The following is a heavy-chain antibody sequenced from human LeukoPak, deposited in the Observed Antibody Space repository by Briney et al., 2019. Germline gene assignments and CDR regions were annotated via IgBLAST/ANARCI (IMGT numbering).Heavy chain of an antibody. CDR3: ARASRSGSYFFY. V-gene: IGHV3-72*01. CDR1: GFTFSDHY. J-gene: IGHJ4*02. D-gene: IGHD1-26*01. CDR2: SRNKANSYTT. Sequence: GGSLRLSCAASGFTFSDHYMDWVRQPPGKGLEWVGRSRNKANSYTTEYAASVKGRFTISRDDSKNSLFLQMNSLKTDDTAVYYCARASRSGSYFFYWGQGTLVTVSS.